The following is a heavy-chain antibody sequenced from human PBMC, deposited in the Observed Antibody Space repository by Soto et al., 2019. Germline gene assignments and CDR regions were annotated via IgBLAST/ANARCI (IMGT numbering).Heavy chain of an antibody. CDR3: ARDGRGRGIAVAGRFWYFDL. CDR2: IYYSGST. D-gene: IGHD6-19*01. V-gene: IGHV4-31*03. CDR1: GASISSGGYY. J-gene: IGHJ2*01. Sequence: QVQLQESGPGLVKPSQTLSLTCTVSGASISSGGYYWNWIRQHPGKGLEWIGYIYYSGSTYYNPSLKSRVTISVDTSKNEFSLKLSSVTAADTAEYYCARDGRGRGIAVAGRFWYFDLWGRGTLVTVSS.